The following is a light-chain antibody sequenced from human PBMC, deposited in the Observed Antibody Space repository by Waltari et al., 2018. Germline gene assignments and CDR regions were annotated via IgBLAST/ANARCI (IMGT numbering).Light chain of an antibody. CDR3: CSYAGGNTYV. J-gene: IGLJ1*01. Sequence: QSALTQPRSVSGSPGQSVTISCTGTSSNVGGYNYVFWYQHRPGKAPKLMIYNVSNRPSGVPVRFSGSKSANTASLTISGLQAEDEADYYCCSYAGGNTYVFGTGTKVTVL. V-gene: IGLV2-11*01. CDR1: SSNVGGYNY. CDR2: NVS.